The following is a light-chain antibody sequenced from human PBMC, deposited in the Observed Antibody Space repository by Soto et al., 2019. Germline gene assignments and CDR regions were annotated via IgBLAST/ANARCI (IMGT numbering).Light chain of an antibody. CDR3: QQRTNWLS. CDR2: DSS. V-gene: IGKV3-11*01. J-gene: IGKJ4*01. CDR1: QSVSSY. Sequence: EIVLTQSPGTLSLSPGERATLSCRASQSVSSYLAWYQQKPGQAPRLLIYDSSKRATGIPARFSGSGTGTDFTLTISSLDPEDFAVYNCQQRTNWLSFGGGNMVEIK.